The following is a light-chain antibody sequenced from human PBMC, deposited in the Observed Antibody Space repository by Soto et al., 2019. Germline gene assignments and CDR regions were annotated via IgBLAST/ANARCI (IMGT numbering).Light chain of an antibody. J-gene: IGLJ3*02. CDR1: SSDVGAYNY. V-gene: IGLV2-14*01. CDR2: EVS. CDR3: SSYASDITHV. Sequence: QSVLTQPASVSGSPGQSITISCTGSSSDVGAYNYVSWYRQYPGKAPQVIIYEVSVRPSGISNRFSGSKSGNTASLTISGLQAEDEADYYCSSYASDITHVFGGGTKLTVL.